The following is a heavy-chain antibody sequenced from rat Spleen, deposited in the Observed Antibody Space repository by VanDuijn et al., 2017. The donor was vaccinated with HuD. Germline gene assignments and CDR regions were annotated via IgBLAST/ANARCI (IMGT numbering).Heavy chain of an antibody. CDR2: IIYDGSST. J-gene: IGHJ4*01. CDR3: ATHGANWDPLCAMDA. CDR1: GFTFSDYA. Sequence: EVQLVESGGGLVQPGNSLKLSCAASGFTFSDYAMAWVRQSPKKGLEWVATIIYDGSSTYYRDSVKGRFTISRDNAKSTLYLQMDSLRSEDTATDYCATHGANWDPLCAMDAWGQGASVTVSS. V-gene: IGHV5S10*01. D-gene: IGHD5-1*01.